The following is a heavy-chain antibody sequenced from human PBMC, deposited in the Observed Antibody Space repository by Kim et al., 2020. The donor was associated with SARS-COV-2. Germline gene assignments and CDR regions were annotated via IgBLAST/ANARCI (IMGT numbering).Heavy chain of an antibody. CDR2: INTNTGNP. CDR3: ERVRGITIFGVVTKSFDY. V-gene: IGHV7-4-1*02. Sequence: ASVKVSCKASGYTFTSYAMNWVRQAPGQGLEWMGWINTNTGNPTYAQGFTGRFVFSVDTSVSTAYLQISRLKAEDTAVYYCERVRGITIFGVVTKSFDYWGQGTLVTVSS. CDR1: GYTFTSYA. D-gene: IGHD3-3*01. J-gene: IGHJ4*02.